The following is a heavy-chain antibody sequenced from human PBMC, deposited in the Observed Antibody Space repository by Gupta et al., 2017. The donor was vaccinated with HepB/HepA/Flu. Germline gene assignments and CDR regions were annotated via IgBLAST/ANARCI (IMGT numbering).Heavy chain of an antibody. J-gene: IGHJ4*02. D-gene: IGHD1-26*01. Sequence: QVQLVESGGGVVQPGRSLRLSCAASGFTFRSYGMHWVRQAPGKGLEWVAVISYDGSNKYYADSVKGRFTISRDNSKNTLYLQMNSLRAEDTAVYYCAKDPIALVGATGFDYWGQGTLVTVSS. V-gene: IGHV3-30*18. CDR3: AKDPIALVGATGFDY. CDR2: ISYDGSNK. CDR1: GFTFRSYG.